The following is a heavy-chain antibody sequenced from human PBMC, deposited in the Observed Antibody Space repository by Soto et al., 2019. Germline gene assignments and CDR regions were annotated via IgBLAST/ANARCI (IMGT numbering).Heavy chain of an antibody. V-gene: IGHV1-69*13. J-gene: IGHJ3*02. Sequence: WASVKVSCKASGGTFSSYAISWVRQAPGQGLEWMGGIIPIFGTANYAQKFQGRVTITADESTSTAYMELSSLRSEDTAVYYCAREVTMVRGVNDAFDIWGQGTMVTVSS. CDR3: AREVTMVRGVNDAFDI. D-gene: IGHD3-10*01. CDR2: IIPIFGTA. CDR1: GGTFSSYA.